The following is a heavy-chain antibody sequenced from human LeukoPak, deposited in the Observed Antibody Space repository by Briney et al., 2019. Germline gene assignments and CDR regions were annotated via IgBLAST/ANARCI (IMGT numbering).Heavy chain of an antibody. D-gene: IGHD6-13*01. Sequence: SETLSLTCAVYGGSFSGYYWSWIRQPPGKGLEWIGEINHSGSTNYNPSLKSRVTISVDTSKNQFSLRLSSVTAADTAVYYCARLDSSSWYSVYWGQGTLVTVSS. CDR3: ARLDSSSWYSVY. V-gene: IGHV4-34*01. CDR1: GGSFSGYY. CDR2: INHSGST. J-gene: IGHJ4*02.